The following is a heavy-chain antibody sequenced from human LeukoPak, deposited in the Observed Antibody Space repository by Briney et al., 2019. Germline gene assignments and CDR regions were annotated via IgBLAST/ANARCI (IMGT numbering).Heavy chain of an antibody. CDR3: ATDSGDTMVRGVISRYYGMDV. Sequence: GASVKVSCKASGYTFTSYGISWVRQAPGQGLEWMGWISAYNGNTNYAQKLQGRVTMTEDTSTDTAYMELSSLRSEDTAVYYCATDSGDTMVRGVISRYYGMDVWGQGTTVTVSS. CDR2: ISAYNGNT. J-gene: IGHJ6*02. D-gene: IGHD3-10*01. CDR1: GYTFTSYG. V-gene: IGHV1-18*01.